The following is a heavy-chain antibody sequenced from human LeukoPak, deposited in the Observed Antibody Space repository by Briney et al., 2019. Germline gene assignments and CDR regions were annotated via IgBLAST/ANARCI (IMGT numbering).Heavy chain of an antibody. D-gene: IGHD4-23*01. CDR1: GFTFSSYG. CDR2: IRYDGSNK. V-gene: IGHV3-30*02. CDR3: AKDWEYGGNYCYYMDV. Sequence: TGGSLRLSCAASGFTFSSYGMHWVRQAPGKGLEWVAFIRYDGSNKYYADSVKGRFTISRDNSKNTLYLQMNSLRAEDTAVYYCAKDWEYGGNYCYYMDVWGKGTTVTVSS. J-gene: IGHJ6*03.